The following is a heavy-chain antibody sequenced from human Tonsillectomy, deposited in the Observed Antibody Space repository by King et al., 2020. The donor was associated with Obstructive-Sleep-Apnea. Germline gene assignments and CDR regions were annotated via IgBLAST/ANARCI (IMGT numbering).Heavy chain of an antibody. V-gene: IGHV3-9*01. CDR3: SKDRLAAITECFDY. D-gene: IGHD5-24*01. CDR2: ICCISAHI. Sequence: VQLVESGGGLVQPGRYLRLSCAASGCTFDDYGKHWVRQAPWKGMEWFSGICCISAHIAYAYSVMGRFNITRDNAKNSLYLQMNSLRDEDTASYYCSKDRLAAITECFDYWGQGTLVSVSS. CDR1: GCTFDDYG. J-gene: IGHJ4*02.